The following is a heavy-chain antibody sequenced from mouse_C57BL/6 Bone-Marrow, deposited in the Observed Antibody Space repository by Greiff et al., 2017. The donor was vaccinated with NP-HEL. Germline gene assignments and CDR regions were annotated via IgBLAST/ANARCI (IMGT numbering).Heavy chain of an antibody. CDR1: GFTFSDYY. CDR3: ARGLYGSSPDY. CDR2: INYDGSST. Sequence: EVQLVESEGGLVQPGSSMKLSCIASGFTFSDYYMAWVRQVPEKGLEWVANINYDGSSTYYLDSLKSRFIISRDNAKNILYLQMSSLKSEDTATYYCARGLYGSSPDYWGQGTTLTVSS. V-gene: IGHV5-16*01. J-gene: IGHJ2*01. D-gene: IGHD1-1*01.